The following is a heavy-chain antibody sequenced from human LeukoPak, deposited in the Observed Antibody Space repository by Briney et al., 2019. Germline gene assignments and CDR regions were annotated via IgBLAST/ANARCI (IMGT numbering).Heavy chain of an antibody. Sequence: GESLKISCKGSGYSFTSYWIGWVRQMPGKGLEWMGIIYPGDSDTRYSPSFQGQVTISADKSISTAYLQWSSLKASDTAMYYCARSGGSGVEHYYYYYGMDVWGQGTTVTVSS. V-gene: IGHV5-51*01. CDR1: GYSFTSYW. CDR3: ARSGGSGVEHYYYYYGMDV. J-gene: IGHJ6*02. D-gene: IGHD3-10*01. CDR2: IYPGDSDT.